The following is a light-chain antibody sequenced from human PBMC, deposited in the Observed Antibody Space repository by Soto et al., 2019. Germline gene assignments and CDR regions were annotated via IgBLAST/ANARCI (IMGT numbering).Light chain of an antibody. Sequence: EMVLTQSPGSLSLPPGQRATLSCRASQSVDTTFFAWYQKKPGQAPRLLIYGASKRATGIPGWLRGSGAGRAFTPILSRLAPEDCAVYYCQQYMSSVTFGQGTKVEIK. CDR2: GAS. CDR1: QSVDTTF. J-gene: IGKJ1*01. CDR3: QQYMSSVT. V-gene: IGKV3-20*01.